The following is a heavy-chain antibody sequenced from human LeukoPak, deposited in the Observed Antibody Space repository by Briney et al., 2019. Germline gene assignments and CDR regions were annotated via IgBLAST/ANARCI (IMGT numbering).Heavy chain of an antibody. J-gene: IGHJ1*01. CDR3: ARELVVRRAEYFQH. D-gene: IGHD3-10*01. CDR2: TNQDGSEK. V-gene: IGHV3-7*01. Sequence: PGGSLRLSCAASGFIFSSSWMSWVRQAPGKGLEWVANTNQDGSEKYYLESVRGRFTISRDNAENSLYLQMNSLRAEDTAVYYCARELVVRRAEYFQHWGQGTLVTVSS. CDR1: GFIFSSSW.